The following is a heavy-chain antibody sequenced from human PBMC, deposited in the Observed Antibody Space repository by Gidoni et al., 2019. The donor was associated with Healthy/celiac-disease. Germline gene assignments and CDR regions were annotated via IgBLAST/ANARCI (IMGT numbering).Heavy chain of an antibody. J-gene: IGHJ4*02. CDR2: IYHSGST. Sequence: QVQLQESGPGLVKPSETMSLPCTVSGYSISSGYYWGWIRKPPGKGLEWIGSIYHSGSTYCNPSLKSRFTISVDKSKNQFSLKLSSVTAADTAVYYCARALGWDFDYWGQGTLVTVSS. CDR1: GYSISSGYY. CDR3: ARALGWDFDY. D-gene: IGHD1-26*01. V-gene: IGHV4-38-2*02.